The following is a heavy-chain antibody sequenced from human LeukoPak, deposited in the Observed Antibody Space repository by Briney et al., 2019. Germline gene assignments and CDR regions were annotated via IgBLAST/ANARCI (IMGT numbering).Heavy chain of an antibody. V-gene: IGHV3-7*01. CDR1: GFTFSGHW. CDR3: ARELEMASVGAFDC. Sequence: QTGGSLRLSCAASGFTFSGHWMTWVRQAPGKGLEWVANIEKDGGEKNYVDSVEGRFTISRDNTKNSLYLQLDSLRAEDTAMYYCARELEMASVGAFDCWGQGTLVTVSS. J-gene: IGHJ4*02. D-gene: IGHD5-24*01. CDR2: IEKDGGEK.